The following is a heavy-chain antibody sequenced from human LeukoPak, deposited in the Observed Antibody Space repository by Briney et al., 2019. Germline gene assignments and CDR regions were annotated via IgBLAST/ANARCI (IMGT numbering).Heavy chain of an antibody. J-gene: IGHJ4*02. CDR1: GYTFTSYG. V-gene: IGHV1-18*01. CDR2: ISAYNGNT. D-gene: IGHD5-18*01. CDR3: ARDLRDDTNVDTWRGCNDY. Sequence: ASVKVSFKASGYTFTSYGISWVRQAPGQGLEWMGWISAYNGNTNYAQKLQGRVTMTTDTSTSTAYMELRSLRSDDTAVYYCARDLRDDTNVDTWRGCNDYSGQGTLVTVSS.